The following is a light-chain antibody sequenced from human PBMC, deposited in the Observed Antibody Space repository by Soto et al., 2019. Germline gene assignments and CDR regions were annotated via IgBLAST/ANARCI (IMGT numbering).Light chain of an antibody. CDR2: GAS. Sequence: EIVMTQSPATLSVSPGERATLSCRASQSVSSNLAWYQQKPGQAPRLLIYGASTRATGIPARFSGSGSGTEFTLTISSLQSEDFAVYYCQQEGYTFGQGTKLGIK. CDR1: QSVSSN. CDR3: QQEGYT. J-gene: IGKJ2*01. V-gene: IGKV3-15*01.